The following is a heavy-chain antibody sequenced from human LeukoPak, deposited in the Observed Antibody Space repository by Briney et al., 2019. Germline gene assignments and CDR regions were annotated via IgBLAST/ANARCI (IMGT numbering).Heavy chain of an antibody. Sequence: GGSLRLSCAASGFTFSSYAMTWVRQAPGKGLEWVSVISGVGYSTYYADSVKGRFTVSRDNSKNTLYLQMNSLRVEDTAVYYCAKKSSSGWDIAVAGACFDYWGQGTLVTVSS. V-gene: IGHV3-23*01. J-gene: IGHJ4*02. D-gene: IGHD6-19*01. CDR2: ISGVGYST. CDR3: AKKSSSGWDIAVAGACFDY. CDR1: GFTFSSYA.